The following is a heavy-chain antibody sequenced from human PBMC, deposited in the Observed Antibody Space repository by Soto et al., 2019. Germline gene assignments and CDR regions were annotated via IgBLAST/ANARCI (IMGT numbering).Heavy chain of an antibody. CDR1: GGSISSYY. CDR3: ARGKARTGGDETFDY. CDR2: IYYSGST. V-gene: IGHV4-59*01. Sequence: SETLSLTCTVSGGSISSYYWSWIRQPPGKGLEWIGYIYYSGSTNYNPSLKSRVTISVDTSKNQFSLKLSSVTAADTAVYYCARGKARTGGDETFDYWGQGTLVTVSS. J-gene: IGHJ4*02. D-gene: IGHD7-27*01.